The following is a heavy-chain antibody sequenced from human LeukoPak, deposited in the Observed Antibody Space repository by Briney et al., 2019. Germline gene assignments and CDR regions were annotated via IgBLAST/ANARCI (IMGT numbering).Heavy chain of an antibody. CDR2: IYHSGST. CDR1: GYSISSGYY. Sequence: PSGTLSLTCAVSGYSISSGYYWGWIRQPPGKGLEWVGSIYHSGSTYYNPSLKSRVTISVDTSKNQFSLKLSSVTAADTAVYYCARQYCSSTSCPFGYWGQGTLVTVSS. V-gene: IGHV4-38-2*01. J-gene: IGHJ4*02. D-gene: IGHD2-2*01. CDR3: ARQYCSSTSCPFGY.